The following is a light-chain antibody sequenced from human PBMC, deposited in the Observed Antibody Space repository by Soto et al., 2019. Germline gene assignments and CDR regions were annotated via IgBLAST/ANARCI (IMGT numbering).Light chain of an antibody. V-gene: IGKV1-6*01. CDR2: AAS. CDR3: VQDYNYPWT. Sequence: AIQMTQSPSSLSASVGDRVTITCRASQGIRNDLGWYQQKPGKAPKLLIYAASSLHSGVPSRFSGSGSGTDSTLTISSLQPEDSATYFCVQDYNYPWTFGQGTKVEIK. J-gene: IGKJ1*01. CDR1: QGIRND.